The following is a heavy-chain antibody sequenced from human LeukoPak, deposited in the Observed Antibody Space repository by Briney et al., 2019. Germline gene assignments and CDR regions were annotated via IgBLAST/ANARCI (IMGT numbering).Heavy chain of an antibody. V-gene: IGHV3-23*01. CDR2: ISGSGGST. J-gene: IGHJ3*02. CDR1: GFTFSSYA. Sequence: GGSLRLSCAASGFTFSSYAMSWVRQAPGKGLEWVSAISGSGGSTYYADSVKGRFTISRDNSKNTLYLQMNSLRAEDTAVYYCARSLAPPDAFDIWGQGTMVTVSS. CDR3: ARSLAPPDAFDI. D-gene: IGHD5/OR15-5a*01.